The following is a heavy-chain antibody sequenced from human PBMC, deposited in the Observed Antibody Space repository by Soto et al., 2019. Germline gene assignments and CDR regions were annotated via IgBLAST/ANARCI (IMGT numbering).Heavy chain of an antibody. D-gene: IGHD2-2*01. CDR3: ASKKGYCSSTSCHSYYYYGMDV. Sequence: GGSLRLSCAASGFTFSSYAMSWVRQAAGKGLEWVSAISGSGGSTYYADSVKGRFTISRDDSKNTLYLQMNSLRAEDTAVYYCASKKGYCSSTSCHSYYYYGMDVWGQGTTVTVSS. V-gene: IGHV3-23*01. J-gene: IGHJ6*02. CDR1: GFTFSSYA. CDR2: ISGSGGST.